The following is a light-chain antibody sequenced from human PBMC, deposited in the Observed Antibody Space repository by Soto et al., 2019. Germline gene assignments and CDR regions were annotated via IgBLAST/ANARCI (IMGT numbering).Light chain of an antibody. CDR2: DVS. CDR1: SSYVGGYNY. CDR3: SSYTSSSTPLYG. Sequence: QSALTQPASVSGSPGQSITISCTGTSSYVGGYNYVSWYQQHPGKAPKLMIYDVSNRPSGVSNRFSGSKSGNTASLTISGLQAEDDADYYCSSYTSSSTPLYGFGTGTKLTVL. V-gene: IGLV2-14*01. J-gene: IGLJ1*01.